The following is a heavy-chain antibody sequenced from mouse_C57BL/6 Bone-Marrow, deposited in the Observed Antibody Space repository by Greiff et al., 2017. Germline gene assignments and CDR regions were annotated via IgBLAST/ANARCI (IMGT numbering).Heavy chain of an antibody. CDR1: GYSITSGYY. J-gene: IGHJ4*01. D-gene: IGHD2-1*01. V-gene: IGHV3-6*01. CDR2: ISYDGSN. Sequence: ESGPGLVKPSQSLSLTCSVTGYSITSGYYWNWIRQFPGNKLEWMGYISYDGSNNYNPSLKNRISITRDTSKNQFFLKLNSVTTEDTATXYCARDDGYGNYDYAMDYWGQGTSVTVSS. CDR3: ARDDGYGNYDYAMDY.